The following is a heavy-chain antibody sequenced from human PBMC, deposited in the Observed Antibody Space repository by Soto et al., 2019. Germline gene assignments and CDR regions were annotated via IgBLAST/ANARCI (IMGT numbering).Heavy chain of an antibody. CDR2: IHYSGST. V-gene: IGHV4-59*01. J-gene: IGHJ4*02. Sequence: LALTCSVSTASIGRYYWSWIRQPPGKGLEWIGYIHYSGSTKYNPSLKSRVTISIDTSKNQFSLKLTSVTAADTAVYYCARVGWTTVGYYFDYSGQGALVTVSS. CDR1: TASIGRYY. D-gene: IGHD2-8*02. CDR3: ARVGWTTVGYYFDY.